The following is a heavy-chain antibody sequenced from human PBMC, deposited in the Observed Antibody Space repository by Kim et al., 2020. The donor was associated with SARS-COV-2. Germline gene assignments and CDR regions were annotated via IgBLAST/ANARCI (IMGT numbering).Heavy chain of an antibody. J-gene: IGHJ6*02. Sequence: GGSLRLSCAASGFTFSSYGMHWVRQAPGKGLEWVAVISYDGSNKYYADSVKGRFTISRDNSKNTLYLQMNSLRAEDTAVYYCAKVRRIAAAIPDYGMDVWGQGTTVTVSS. CDR1: GFTFSSYG. CDR2: ISYDGSNK. D-gene: IGHD6-13*01. CDR3: AKVRRIAAAIPDYGMDV. V-gene: IGHV3-30*18.